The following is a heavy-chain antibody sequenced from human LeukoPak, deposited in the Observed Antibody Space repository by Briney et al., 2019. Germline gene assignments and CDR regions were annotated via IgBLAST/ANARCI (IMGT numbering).Heavy chain of an antibody. V-gene: IGHV1-69*01. CDR1: GGTFSSYA. CDR3: ARAHYDILTGASYYYYGMDV. D-gene: IGHD3-9*01. CDR2: IIPIFGTA. J-gene: IGHJ6*04. Sequence: SVKVSCKASGGTFSSYAISWVRQAPGQGLEWMGGIIPIFGTANYAQKFQGRVTITADESTSTAYMELSSLRSEDTAVYYCARAHYDILTGASYYYYGMDVRGKGTTVTVSS.